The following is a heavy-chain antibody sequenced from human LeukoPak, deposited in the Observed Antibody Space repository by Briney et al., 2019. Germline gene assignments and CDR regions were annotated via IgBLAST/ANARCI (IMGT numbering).Heavy chain of an antibody. CDR2: ISGSGGST. V-gene: IGHV3-23*01. J-gene: IGHJ4*02. CDR3: AKGLRSPFDY. Sequence: GGSLRLSCAASGFTFSSYAMIWVRQAPGKGREWVSAISGSGGSTYYADSVKGRFTISRDNSKNTLYLQMNSLRAEDTAVYYCAKGLRSPFDYWGQGTLVTGSS. D-gene: IGHD4-17*01. CDR1: GFTFSSYA.